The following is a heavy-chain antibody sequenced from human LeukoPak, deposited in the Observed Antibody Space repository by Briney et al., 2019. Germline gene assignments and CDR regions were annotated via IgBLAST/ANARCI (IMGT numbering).Heavy chain of an antibody. CDR3: ARDEVGENWFDP. CDR2: ISSSGSTI. CDR1: GFTFSSYE. Sequence: GGSLRLSCAASGFTFSSYEMNWVRQAPGKGLEWVSYISSSGSTIYYADSVKGRFTISRDNAKNSLYLQMNSLRAEDTAIYYCARDEVGENWFDPWGQGTLVTVSS. J-gene: IGHJ5*02. D-gene: IGHD3-16*01. V-gene: IGHV3-48*03.